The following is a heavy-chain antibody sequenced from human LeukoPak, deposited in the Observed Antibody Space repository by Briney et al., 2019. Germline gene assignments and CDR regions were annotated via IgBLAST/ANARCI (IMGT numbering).Heavy chain of an antibody. CDR2: ISGSGGST. CDR1: GFTFSSYA. Sequence: GGSLRLSCAASGFTFSSYAMSWVRQAPGEGLEWVSAISGSGGSTYYADSVKGRFTISRDNAKNTLYLQMNSLRAEDTAVYYCARGVDNSYGYVFWGQGTLVTVSS. CDR3: ARGVDNSYGYVF. J-gene: IGHJ4*02. D-gene: IGHD5-18*01. V-gene: IGHV3-23*01.